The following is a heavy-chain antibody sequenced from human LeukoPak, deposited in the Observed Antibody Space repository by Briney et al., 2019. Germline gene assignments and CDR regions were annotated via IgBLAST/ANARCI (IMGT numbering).Heavy chain of an antibody. J-gene: IGHJ6*04. V-gene: IGHV1-2*02. CDR2: INPNTGGI. Sequence: VASLEVSCKASGDTVTGYYIRWVRQAPGQGLEWMGWINPNTGGINYAQKLCGRVTRTSDTSISTAYMYLRSLRSDDAAIYYCARGSDFFSDYYNYGMDLWGEGTTVTVSS. D-gene: IGHD3-10*01. CDR3: ARGSDFFSDYYNYGMDL. CDR1: GDTVTGYY.